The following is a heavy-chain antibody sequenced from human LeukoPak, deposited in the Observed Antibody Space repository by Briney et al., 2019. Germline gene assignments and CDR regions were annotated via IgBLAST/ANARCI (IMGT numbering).Heavy chain of an antibody. CDR3: ARDRPQQWLVRGQRGYYYYMDV. CDR1: GFTFSSYA. Sequence: GGSLRLSCAASGFTFSSYAMSWVRQAPGKGLEGVSAISGSGGSTYYADSVKGRFTISRDNSKNTLYLQMNSLRAEDTAVYYCARDRPQQWLVRGQRGYYYYMDVWGKGTTVTISS. D-gene: IGHD6-19*01. CDR2: ISGSGGST. V-gene: IGHV3-23*01. J-gene: IGHJ6*03.